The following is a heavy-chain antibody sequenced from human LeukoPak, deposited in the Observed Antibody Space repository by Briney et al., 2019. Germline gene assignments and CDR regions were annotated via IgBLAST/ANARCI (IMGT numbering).Heavy chain of an antibody. J-gene: IGHJ4*02. CDR2: FDPEDGET. Sequence: GASVKVSCKVSGYTLIELSMHWVRQAPGKGLEWMGGFDPEDGETIYAQKFQGRVTMTEDTSTDTAYMELSSLRSEDTAVYYCATLKRYGFGVVIPIDYWGQGTLVTVSS. CDR1: GYTLIELS. CDR3: ATLKRYGFGVVIPIDY. V-gene: IGHV1-24*01. D-gene: IGHD3-3*01.